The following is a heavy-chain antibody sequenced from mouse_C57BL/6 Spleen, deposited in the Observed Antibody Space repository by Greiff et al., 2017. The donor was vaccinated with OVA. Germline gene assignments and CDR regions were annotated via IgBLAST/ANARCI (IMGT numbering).Heavy chain of an antibody. CDR1: GYTFTEYT. V-gene: IGHV1-62-2*01. J-gene: IGHJ3*01. CDR3: ARHEDTHYDPDGGFAY. CDR2: FYPGSGSI. D-gene: IGHD2-4*01. Sequence: VQLQQSRAELVKPGASVKLSCKASGYTFTEYTIHWVKQRSGQGLEWIGWFYPGSGSIKYNEKFKDKATLTADKSSSTVYMELSRLTSEDSAVYFCARHEDTHYDPDGGFAYWGQGTLVTVSA.